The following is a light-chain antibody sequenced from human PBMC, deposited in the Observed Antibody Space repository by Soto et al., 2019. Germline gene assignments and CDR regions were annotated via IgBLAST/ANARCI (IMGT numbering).Light chain of an antibody. V-gene: IGLV1-40*01. CDR2: GNS. Sequence: QSVLTQPPSVSGAPGQRVTISCSGSSSNIGAGYDVHWYQQLPGTAPKLLIYGNSNGPSGVPDRFSGSKSGTSASLAITGLQAEDESHYYCQSYDSSLSGAVFGGGTQLTVL. CDR1: SSNIGAGYD. J-gene: IGLJ7*01. CDR3: QSYDSSLSGAV.